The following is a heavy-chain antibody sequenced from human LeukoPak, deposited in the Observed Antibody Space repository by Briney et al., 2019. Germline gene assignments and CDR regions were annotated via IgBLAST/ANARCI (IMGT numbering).Heavy chain of an antibody. CDR2: INHSGST. CDR3: ARGRKQYQLLLGVGSYYYGMDV. V-gene: IGHV4-34*01. D-gene: IGHD2-2*01. CDR1: GGSFSGYY. Sequence: PSETLSLTCAVYGGSFSGYYWSWIRQPPGKGLEWIGEINHSGSTNYNPSLKSRVTISVDTSKNQFSLKLSSVTAADTAVYYCARGRKQYQLLLGVGSYYYGMDVWGQGTTVTVSS. J-gene: IGHJ6*02.